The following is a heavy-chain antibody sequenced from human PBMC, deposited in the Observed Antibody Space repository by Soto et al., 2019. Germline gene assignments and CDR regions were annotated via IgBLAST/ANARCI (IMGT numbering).Heavy chain of an antibody. CDR1: GGSISSGDYY. D-gene: IGHD3-22*01. J-gene: IGHJ4*02. CDR2: IYYSGST. Sequence: QVQLQESGPGLVKPSQTLSLTCTVSGGSISSGDYYWSWIRQPPGKGLEWIGYIYYSGSTYYNPSLKSRVTIXXDXSXXQFSLKLSSVTAADTAVYYGARALRSGYYYSLFDYWGQGTLVTVSS. CDR3: ARALRSGYYYSLFDY. V-gene: IGHV4-30-4*01.